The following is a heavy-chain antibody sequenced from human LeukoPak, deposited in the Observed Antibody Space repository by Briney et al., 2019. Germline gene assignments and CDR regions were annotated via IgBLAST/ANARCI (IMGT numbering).Heavy chain of an antibody. D-gene: IGHD1-26*01. J-gene: IGHJ4*02. Sequence: SETLSLTCTVSGGSISSYYWSWIRQPPGKGLEWIGYIYYSGSTNYNPSLKSRVTISVDTSKNQFSLKLSSVTAADTAVYYCARSMGGSYLGYYFDYWGQGTLVTVSS. CDR2: IYYSGST. V-gene: IGHV4-59*01. CDR3: ARSMGGSYLGYYFDY. CDR1: GGSISSYY.